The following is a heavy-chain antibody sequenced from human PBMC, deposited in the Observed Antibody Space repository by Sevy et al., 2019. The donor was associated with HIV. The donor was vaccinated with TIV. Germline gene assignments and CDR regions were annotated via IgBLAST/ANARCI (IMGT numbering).Heavy chain of an antibody. D-gene: IGHD2-15*01. CDR3: TTVGLRYYSGSSSYQGDWFDP. Sequence: ASVKVSCKVSGYTLTTLSIHWVRQAPGKGLEWMGEFAPQYGETIYAQRFQGRLTMTEDTSPDTAFMELSSLTSEDTAIYYCTTVGLRYYSGSSSYQGDWFDPWGQGALVTVSS. J-gene: IGHJ5*02. V-gene: IGHV1-24*01. CDR2: FAPQYGET. CDR1: GYTLTTLS.